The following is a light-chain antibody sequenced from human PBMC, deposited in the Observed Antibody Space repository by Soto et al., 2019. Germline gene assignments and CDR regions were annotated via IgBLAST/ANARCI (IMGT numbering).Light chain of an antibody. CDR2: DVT. V-gene: IGLV2-18*02. CDR3: NSFTTSSTYV. J-gene: IGLJ1*01. Sequence: QSVLTQPPSVSGSPGQSVAISCTGTSSDVGSYNRVAWYQQPPGTAPKLIIYDVTNRPSGVPDRFSGSKSGNTASLTFSGLQAEDEADYYCNSFTTSSTYVFGTGTKVTVL. CDR1: SSDVGSYNR.